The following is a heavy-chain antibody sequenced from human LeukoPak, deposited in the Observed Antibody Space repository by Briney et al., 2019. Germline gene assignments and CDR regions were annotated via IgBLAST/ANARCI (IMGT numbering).Heavy chain of an antibody. CDR3: AKDSAFYYIDV. Sequence: GGSLRLSCVASGFIFSNYWMSWVRQVPGKGLEWVANMKQDGREKYLVDSVKGRFTISRDNAKNTLYLQMNSLKGDDTAVYYCAKDSAFYYIDVWGKGTTVIISS. V-gene: IGHV3-7*01. J-gene: IGHJ6*03. D-gene: IGHD3-10*01. CDR1: GFIFSNYW. CDR2: MKQDGREK.